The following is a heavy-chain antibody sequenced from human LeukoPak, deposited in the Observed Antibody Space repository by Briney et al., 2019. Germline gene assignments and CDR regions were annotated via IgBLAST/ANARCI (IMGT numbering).Heavy chain of an antibody. CDR3: ARHKRYFDWSTAGYYGMDV. J-gene: IGHJ6*02. CDR1: GGSISSSSYY. V-gene: IGHV4-39*01. Sequence: SETLSLTCTVSGGSISSSSYYWGWIRQPPGKGLEWIGSIYYSGSTYYNPSLKSRVTISVDTSKNQFSLKLSSVTAADTAVYYCARHKRYFDWSTAGYYGMDVWGQGTTVTVSS. CDR2: IYYSGST. D-gene: IGHD3-9*01.